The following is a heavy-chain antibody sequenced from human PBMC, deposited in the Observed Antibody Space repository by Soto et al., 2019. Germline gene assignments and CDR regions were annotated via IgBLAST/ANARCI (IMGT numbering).Heavy chain of an antibody. CDR1: GGTFISYA. CDR3: ARDHGDSGSYYVTGY. J-gene: IGHJ4*02. V-gene: IGHV1-69*13. CDR2: IIPIFGTA. Sequence: GXSVKVSFKASGGTFISYAISWVRQGPGQGLEWMGGIIPIFGTANYAQKFQGRVTITADESTSTAYMELSSLRSEDTAVYYCARDHGDSGSYYVTGYWGQGTLVTVSS. D-gene: IGHD1-26*01.